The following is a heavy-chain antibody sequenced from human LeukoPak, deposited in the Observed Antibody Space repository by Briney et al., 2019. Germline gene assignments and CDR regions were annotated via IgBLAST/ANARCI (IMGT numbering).Heavy chain of an antibody. CDR2: IIPIFGTA. CDR1: GGTFSSYA. Sequence: ASAKVSCKASGGTFSSYASSWVRQAPGQGVEWMGGIIPIFGTANYAQKFQGGVTITADESTSTAYMELSSLRSEDTAVYYCARDPRIAVAGYFDYWGQGTLVTVSS. CDR3: ARDPRIAVAGYFDY. D-gene: IGHD6-19*01. V-gene: IGHV1-69*01. J-gene: IGHJ4*02.